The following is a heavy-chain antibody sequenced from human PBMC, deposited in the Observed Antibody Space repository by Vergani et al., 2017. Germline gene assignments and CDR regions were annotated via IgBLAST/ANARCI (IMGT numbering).Heavy chain of an antibody. CDR2: ISSSSTI. D-gene: IGHD1-26*01. J-gene: IGHJ5*02. V-gene: IGHV3-48*01. CDR1: GFTFSSYS. CDR3: ARINSGSYPFDP. Sequence: EVQLVESGGGLVQPGGSLRLSCAASGFTFSSYSMNWVRQAPGKGLEWVSYISSSSTIYYADSVKGRFTISRDNAKNSLYLQMNSLRAEDTAVYYCARINSGSYPFDPWGQGTLVTVSS.